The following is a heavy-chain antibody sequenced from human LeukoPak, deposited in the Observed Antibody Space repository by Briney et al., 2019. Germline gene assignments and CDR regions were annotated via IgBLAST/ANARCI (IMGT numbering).Heavy chain of an antibody. CDR2: ISGSGGST. CDR1: GCTFSSYA. J-gene: IGHJ4*02. Sequence: GGSLRLSCAAAGCTFSSYAMSWVRQAPGKGLEWVSAISGSGGSTYYADSVKGRFTISRDNSKNTLYLQMNSLRAEDTAVYYCAKCLTAGARTSGPTVDYWCQGTLVTVSS. CDR3: AKCLTAGARTSGPTVDY. V-gene: IGHV3-23*01. D-gene: IGHD6-25*01.